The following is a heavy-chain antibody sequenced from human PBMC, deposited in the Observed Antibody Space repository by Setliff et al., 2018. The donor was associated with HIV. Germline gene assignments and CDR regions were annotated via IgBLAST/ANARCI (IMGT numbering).Heavy chain of an antibody. CDR1: GFTFSSYA. Sequence: PGESLKISCAASGFTFSSYAMNWVRQAPGRGLEWVSYISGTGSTKYSADSVKGRFTISRDNANNSLNLQMNSLRAQDTAIYYFARQRPGITVFGAATDAFDVLGLGTAVTVSS. D-gene: IGHD3-3*01. J-gene: IGHJ3*01. CDR2: ISGTGSTK. V-gene: IGHV3-48*03. CDR3: ARQRPGITVFGAATDAFDV.